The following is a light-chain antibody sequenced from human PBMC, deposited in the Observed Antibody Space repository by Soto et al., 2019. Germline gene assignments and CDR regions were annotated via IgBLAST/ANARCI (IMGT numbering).Light chain of an antibody. V-gene: IGLV4-60*02. Sequence: QPVLTQSSSASASLGSSVKLTCTLSSGHSSYIIAWHQQQPGKAPRYLMKLGGSGSYNKGSGVPDRFSGSRSGADRYLTISNLQFEDEADYYCGTWDSNILVFGGGTKLTVL. CDR3: GTWDSNILV. CDR2: LGGSGSY. J-gene: IGLJ2*01. CDR1: SGHSSYI.